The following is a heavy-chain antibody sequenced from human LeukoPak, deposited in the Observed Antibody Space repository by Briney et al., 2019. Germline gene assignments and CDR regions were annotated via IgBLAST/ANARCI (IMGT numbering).Heavy chain of an antibody. J-gene: IGHJ4*02. CDR2: ISGSGGST. CDR1: GFTFSGFW. CDR3: AKDKSHFDY. V-gene: IGHV3-23*01. Sequence: GGSLRLSCAVSGFTFSGFWMSWSRQAPGKGLEWVSAISGSGGSTYYADSVKGRFTISRDNSKNTLYLQMNSLRAEDTAVYYCAKDKSHFDYWGQGTLVTVSS.